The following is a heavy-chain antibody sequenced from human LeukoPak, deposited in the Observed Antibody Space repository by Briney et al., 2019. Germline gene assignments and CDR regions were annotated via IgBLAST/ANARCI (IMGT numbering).Heavy chain of an antibody. J-gene: IGHJ4*02. V-gene: IGHV1-2*06. CDR1: GYTFTGYY. Sequence: ASVKVSCKASGYTFTGYYMHWVRQAPGQGLEWMGRINPNSGGTNYAQKFQGRVTMTRDTSISTAYMELSSLRSDDTAVYYCARKAPGYDSVGFDYWGQGTLVTVSS. D-gene: IGHD5-12*01. CDR3: ARKAPGYDSVGFDY. CDR2: INPNSGGT.